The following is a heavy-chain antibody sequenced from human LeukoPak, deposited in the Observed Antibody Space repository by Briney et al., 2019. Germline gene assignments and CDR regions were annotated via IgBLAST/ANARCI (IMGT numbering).Heavy chain of an antibody. D-gene: IGHD1-26*01. CDR2: LNQDGSEK. V-gene: IGHV3-7*05. CDR1: GFSFSSYW. J-gene: IGHJ4*02. CDR3: AKEVGAES. Sequence: GGSLRLSCAASGFSFSSYWMTWVRQAPGKGLEWVANLNQDGSEKYYVYSVEGRFTISRDNAKNSLYLQMNRLRAEDTAVYFCAKEVGAESWGQGTLVTVSS.